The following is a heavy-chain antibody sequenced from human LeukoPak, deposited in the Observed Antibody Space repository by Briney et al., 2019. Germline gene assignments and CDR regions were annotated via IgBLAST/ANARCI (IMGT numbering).Heavy chain of an antibody. CDR1: GYTFTGYY. Sequence: ASVKVSCKASGYTFTGYYMHWVRQAPGQGLEWMGWINPNSGGTNYAQKFQGRVTMTRDTSISTAYMELSRLRSDDTAVYYCARERGYSYGPRTYYYYGMDVWGQGTTVTVSS. V-gene: IGHV1-2*02. CDR3: ARERGYSYGPRTYYYYGMDV. CDR2: INPNSGGT. J-gene: IGHJ6*02. D-gene: IGHD5-18*01.